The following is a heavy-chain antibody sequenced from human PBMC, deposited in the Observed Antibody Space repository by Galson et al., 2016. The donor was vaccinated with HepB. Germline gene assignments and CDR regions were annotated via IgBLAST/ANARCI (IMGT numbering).Heavy chain of an antibody. CDR2: SNPDGSFT. D-gene: IGHD1-1*01. Sequence: SLRLSCAVSGFTFSDYWMHWVRQVPGKGLEWVSRSNPDGSFTTYADSVKGRFTISRDNAKNTLFLQMNSLRAEDTAVYYCARGGLEPVDYWGQGTLVSVSS. J-gene: IGHJ4*02. V-gene: IGHV3-74*03. CDR1: GFTFSDYW. CDR3: ARGGLEPVDY.